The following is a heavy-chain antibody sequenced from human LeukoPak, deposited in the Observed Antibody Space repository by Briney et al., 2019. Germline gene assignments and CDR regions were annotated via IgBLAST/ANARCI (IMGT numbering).Heavy chain of an antibody. J-gene: IGHJ4*02. CDR1: GGSINFYY. CDR3: ARDDSADTAMFRPLDY. V-gene: IGHV4-59*01. Sequence: SETLSLTCTVSGGSINFYYWTWIRQPPGKGLEWIGYVAYSGGTNYNPSLRNRVTISVDTSKKQFSLRLSSVTAADTAVYYCARDDSADTAMFRPLDYWGQGTLVTVSS. D-gene: IGHD5-18*01. CDR2: VAYSGGT.